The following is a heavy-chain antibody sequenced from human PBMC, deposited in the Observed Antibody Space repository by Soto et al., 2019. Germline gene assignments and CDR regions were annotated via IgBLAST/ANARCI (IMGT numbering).Heavy chain of an antibody. CDR1: GFTFSSDN. J-gene: IGHJ4*02. Sequence: EVQLVESGGGLVKPGGSLRLSCAASGFTFSSDNMNWVRQAPGKGLEWVSSISDSSSYIYYADSVKGRFTISRDNAKNSLYLQMNSLRVEDTAVYYCAREGSYWNGVGPDWGPGTLVTVSS. CDR3: AREGSYWNGVGPD. CDR2: ISDSSSYI. D-gene: IGHD1-1*01. V-gene: IGHV3-21*01.